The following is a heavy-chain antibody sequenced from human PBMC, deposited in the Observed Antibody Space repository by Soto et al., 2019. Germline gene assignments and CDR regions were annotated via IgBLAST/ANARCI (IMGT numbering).Heavy chain of an antibody. D-gene: IGHD3-10*01. CDR3: ATPLNSRPLGSYDYGLDV. V-gene: IGHV3-23*01. Sequence: EVQLLESGGGWLQTGGSLRLSCSASGFTFSSYAMSWVRQAPGKGLEWVSAISGSGGSTYYADSVKGRFTISRDNSKNTLYLQMNSLRAEDTAVYYCATPLNSRPLGSYDYGLDVCGQGPTVTVSS. J-gene: IGHJ6*02. CDR2: ISGSGGST. CDR1: GFTFSSYA.